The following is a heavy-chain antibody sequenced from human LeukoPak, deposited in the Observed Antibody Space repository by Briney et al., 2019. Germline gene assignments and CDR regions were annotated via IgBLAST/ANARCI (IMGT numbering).Heavy chain of an antibody. V-gene: IGHV4-30-4*07. CDR3: ARGRVVVAATDY. Sequence: PSETLSLTCAVSGGSISSGTYSWTWMRQPPGKGLEWIGYIYNSGSTFNNPSLNSRVTISLDTSKNQFSLRLGSVTPADTAVYYCARGRVVVAATDYWGQGTLVTVSS. CDR2: IYNSGST. J-gene: IGHJ4*02. D-gene: IGHD2-15*01. CDR1: GGSISSGTYS.